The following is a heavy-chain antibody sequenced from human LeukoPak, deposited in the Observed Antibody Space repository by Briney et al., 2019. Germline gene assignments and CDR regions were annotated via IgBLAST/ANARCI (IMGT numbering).Heavy chain of an antibody. CDR3: ARATGDLSLWFGAN. CDR2: ISAYNGNT. V-gene: IGHV1-18*01. D-gene: IGHD3-10*01. J-gene: IGHJ4*02. Sequence: GASVKVSCKASGYTFTNYGISWVRQAPGQGLEWMGWISAYNGNTNYAQKLQGRVTMTTDTSTSTAYMELRSLRSDDTAVYYCARATGDLSLWFGANWGQGTLVTVSS. CDR1: GYTFTNYG.